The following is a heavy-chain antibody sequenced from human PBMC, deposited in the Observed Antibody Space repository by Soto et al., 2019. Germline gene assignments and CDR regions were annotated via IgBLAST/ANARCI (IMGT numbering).Heavy chain of an antibody. CDR3: ARGDYYDVSGPFSDAFDI. CDR2: IYPGDSDT. D-gene: IGHD3-22*01. CDR1: GYSFTSYW. J-gene: IGHJ3*02. Sequence: GESLKISCKGSGYSFTSYWIGWVRQMPGKGLEWMGIIYPGDSDTRYSPSFQGQVTISADKSISTAYLQWSSLKASDTAVYYCARGDYYDVSGPFSDAFDIWGQGTMVTVSS. V-gene: IGHV5-51*01.